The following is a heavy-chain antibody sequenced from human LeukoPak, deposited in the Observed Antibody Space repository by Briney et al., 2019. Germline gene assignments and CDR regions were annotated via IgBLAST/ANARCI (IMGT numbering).Heavy chain of an antibody. CDR1: GFIVSSSC. D-gene: IGHD3-10*01. V-gene: IGHV3-53*01. Sequence: GGSLRLSCAASGFIVSSSCMSWVRQAPGKGLEWVSVINSGDSTYYADSVKGRFTISRDNSKNTVYLQVNSLRVEDTAVYYCARDTPAGFGELFYWGQGTLVTVSS. CDR3: ARDTPAGFGELFY. J-gene: IGHJ4*02. CDR2: INSGDST.